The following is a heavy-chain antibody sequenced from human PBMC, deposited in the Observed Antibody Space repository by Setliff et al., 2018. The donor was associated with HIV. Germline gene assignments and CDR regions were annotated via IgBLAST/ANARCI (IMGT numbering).Heavy chain of an antibody. D-gene: IGHD5-12*01. CDR2: ISAYNGNT. J-gene: IGHJ6*03. Sequence: GASVKVSCKASGYTFTSYGISWVRQAPGQGLEWMGWISAYNGNTNYAQKLQGRVTMTTDTSTSTAYMELRSLRSDDTAVYYCARESMATIKWVGYYYYYYMDVWGKGTTVTVSS. CDR3: ARESMATIKWVGYYYYYYMDV. CDR1: GYTFTSYG. V-gene: IGHV1-18*01.